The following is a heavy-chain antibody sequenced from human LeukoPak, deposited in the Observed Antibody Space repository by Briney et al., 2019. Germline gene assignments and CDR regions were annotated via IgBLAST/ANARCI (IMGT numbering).Heavy chain of an antibody. CDR2: ISGGGGST. V-gene: IGHV3-23*01. D-gene: IGHD3-10*01. CDR1: GFTFSSYA. CDR3: AKDSVLLWFGESDAFDI. Sequence: GGSLRLSCAASGFTFSSYAMSWVRQAPGKGLEWVSAISGGGGSTYYADSVKGRFTISRDNSKNTLYLQMNSLRAEDTAVYYCAKDSVLLWFGESDAFDIWGQGTMVTVSS. J-gene: IGHJ3*02.